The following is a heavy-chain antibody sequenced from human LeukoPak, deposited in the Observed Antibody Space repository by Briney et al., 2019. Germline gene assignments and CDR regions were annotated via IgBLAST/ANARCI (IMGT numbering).Heavy chain of an antibody. CDR3: ARVQGSCSSTSCYTPSY. CDR1: GYTFTSYG. CDR2: ISAYNGNT. Sequence: ASVKVSCKASGYTFTSYGISWVRQAPGQGLEWMGWISAYNGNTNYAQKLQGRVTMTTDTSTSTAYMELRSLRSDDTAVYYCARVQGSCSSTSCYTPSYWGQGTLVTVSS. D-gene: IGHD2-2*02. V-gene: IGHV1-18*01. J-gene: IGHJ4*02.